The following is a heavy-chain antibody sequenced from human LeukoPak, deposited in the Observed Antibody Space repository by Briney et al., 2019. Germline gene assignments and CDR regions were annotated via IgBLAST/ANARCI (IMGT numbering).Heavy chain of an antibody. V-gene: IGHV3-30*04. J-gene: IGHJ4*02. D-gene: IGHD6-13*01. CDR3: MRMRLASPGNVY. CDR1: GFTFSNYA. Sequence: GGSLRLSCAASGFTFSNYAMNWVRQAPGKGLEWVSIVSHDGDSTYYAGSVKGRFTISRDNSKSTLYLQMNNLTAEDTAIYSCMRMRLASPGNVYWGQGTLVTVPS. CDR2: VSHDGDST.